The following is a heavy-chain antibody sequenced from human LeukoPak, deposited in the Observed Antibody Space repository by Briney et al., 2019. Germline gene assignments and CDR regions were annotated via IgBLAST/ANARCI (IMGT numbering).Heavy chain of an antibody. CDR1: GFTFSSYS. Sequence: PGGSLRLSRAASGFTFSSYSMNWVRQAPGKGLEWVSSISSSSSYIYYADSVKGRFTISRDNAKNSLYLQMNSLRAEDTAVYYCARKRRNDAFDIWGQGTMVTVSS. CDR2: ISSSSSYI. J-gene: IGHJ3*02. V-gene: IGHV3-21*01. CDR3: ARKRRNDAFDI.